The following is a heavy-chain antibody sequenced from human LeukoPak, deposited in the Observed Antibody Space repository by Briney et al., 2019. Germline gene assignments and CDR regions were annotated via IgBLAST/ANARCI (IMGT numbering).Heavy chain of an antibody. Sequence: SVKVSCKASGGTFSSYAISWVRQAPGQGLEWVGRIIPILGIANYAQKFQGRVTITADKSTSTAYMELSSLRSEDTALYYCARGPPPDDIVLDYWGQGTLVTVSS. V-gene: IGHV1-69*04. J-gene: IGHJ4*02. D-gene: IGHD2-15*01. CDR1: GGTFSSYA. CDR3: ARGPPPDDIVLDY. CDR2: IIPILGIA.